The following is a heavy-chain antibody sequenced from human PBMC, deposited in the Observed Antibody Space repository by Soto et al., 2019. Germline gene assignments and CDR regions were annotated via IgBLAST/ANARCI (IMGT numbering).Heavy chain of an antibody. J-gene: IGHJ6*01. V-gene: IGHV1-18*04. CDR1: DNTFTYYG. CDR3: AATGGHYFGLDV. Sequence: QAQLVQSGSEVKRPGASVKVSCKSSDNTFTYYGINCVRQTPGHGLEWLGWISGYNAKTRDAPKFQDSVTMTADTSTTTAFLEVRSLTSDDSGSYFCAATGGHYFGLDVWGQGTTVTVSS. D-gene: IGHD2-8*02. CDR2: ISGYNAKT.